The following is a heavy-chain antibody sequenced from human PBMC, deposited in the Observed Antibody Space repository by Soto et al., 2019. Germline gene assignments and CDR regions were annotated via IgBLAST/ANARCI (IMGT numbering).Heavy chain of an antibody. D-gene: IGHD6-6*01. J-gene: IGHJ5*02. Sequence: GGSLRLSCAASGFTFSSYAMSWVRQAPGKGLEWVSAIGGSGGSTYYADSVKGRFTISRDNSKNTLYLQMNSLRAEDTAVYYCVKTEGIAARPGWFDPWGQGTLVTVSS. CDR3: VKTEGIAARPGWFDP. V-gene: IGHV3-23*01. CDR1: GFTFSSYA. CDR2: IGGSGGST.